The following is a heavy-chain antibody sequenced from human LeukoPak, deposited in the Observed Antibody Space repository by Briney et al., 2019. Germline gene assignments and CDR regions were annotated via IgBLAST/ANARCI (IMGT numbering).Heavy chain of an antibody. CDR3: ARRSMVQHLDV. J-gene: IGHJ6*04. V-gene: IGHV7-4-1*02. Sequence: ASVKVSCKASGYTFTNYAMNWVRQAPGQGLEWMGWINTNTGNPTYAQGFTGRFVFSLDTSVSTAYLQISSLKTEDTAVYYCARRSMVQHLDVWGKGTTVTISS. CDR1: GYTFTNYA. D-gene: IGHD3-10*01. CDR2: INTNTGNP.